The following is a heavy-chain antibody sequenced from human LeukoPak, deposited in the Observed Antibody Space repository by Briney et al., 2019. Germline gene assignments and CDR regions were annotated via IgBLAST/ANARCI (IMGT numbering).Heavy chain of an antibody. CDR1: GFTVSSNY. CDR2: IYSGGST. D-gene: IGHD2-21*02. J-gene: IGHJ4*02. CDR3: AREGDPYAFDY. Sequence: TGGSLRLSCAASGFTVSSNYMSWVRQAPGKGLEWVSVIYSGGSTYYADSVKGRFTISRDNSKNTLYLQMNSLRAEDTAVYYCAREGDPYAFDYWGQGTLVTVSS. V-gene: IGHV3-53*01.